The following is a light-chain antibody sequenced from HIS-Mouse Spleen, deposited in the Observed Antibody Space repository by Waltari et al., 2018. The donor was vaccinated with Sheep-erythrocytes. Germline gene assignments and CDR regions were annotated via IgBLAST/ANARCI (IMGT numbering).Light chain of an antibody. CDR1: KLGDKY. V-gene: IGLV3-1*01. J-gene: IGLJ2*01. CDR2: QDS. CDR3: QAWDSSTAV. Sequence: YELTQPPSVSVSPGQTASIPCSGDKLGDKYACWYQQKPGQSPVLVIYQDSKRPSGIPERFSGSNSGNTATLTISGTQAMDEADYYCQAWDSSTAVFGGGTKLTVL.